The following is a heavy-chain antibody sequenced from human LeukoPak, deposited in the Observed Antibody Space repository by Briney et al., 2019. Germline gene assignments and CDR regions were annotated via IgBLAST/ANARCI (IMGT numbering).Heavy chain of an antibody. CDR3: ARDRAVAGIFDY. D-gene: IGHD6-19*01. CDR1: GFTFSSYS. V-gene: IGHV3-21*01. CDR2: ISSSSSYI. J-gene: IGHJ4*02. Sequence: GGSLRLSCAASGFTFSSYSMNWVRQAPGKGLEWVSSISSSSSYIYYADSVKGRFTISRDNAKNSLYPQMNSLRAEDTAVYYCARDRAVAGIFDYWGQGTLVTVSS.